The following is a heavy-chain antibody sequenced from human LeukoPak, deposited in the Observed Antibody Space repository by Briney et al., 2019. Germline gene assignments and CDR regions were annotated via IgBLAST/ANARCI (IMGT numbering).Heavy chain of an antibody. V-gene: IGHV4-59*01. D-gene: IGHD6-19*01. CDR2: IYYSGST. CDR1: GGSISSYY. CDR3: ARPLLYSSGWYFDY. J-gene: IGHJ4*02. Sequence: SETLSLTCTVSGGSISSYYWSWIRQPPGKGLEWIGYIYYSGSTNYNPSLKSRVTISVDTSKNQFSLKLSSVTAADTALYYCARPLLYSSGWYFDYWGQGTLVTVSS.